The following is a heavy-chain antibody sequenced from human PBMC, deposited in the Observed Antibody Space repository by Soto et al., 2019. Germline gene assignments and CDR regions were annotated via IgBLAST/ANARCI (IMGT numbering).Heavy chain of an antibody. J-gene: IGHJ5*02. CDR1: GYTFNTYG. V-gene: IGHV1-18*01. CDR2: ISAYDGKT. Sequence: ASVKVSCKTSGYTFNTYGINWVRQAPGQGLELMGWISAYDGKTTYAEKFKGRVTLTTDTSTSTAYMELRRLSSDDTAIYYCARGPHEFWTSYWFDTWGQGPTVTLSS. D-gene: IGHD3-3*01. CDR3: ARGPHEFWTSYWFDT.